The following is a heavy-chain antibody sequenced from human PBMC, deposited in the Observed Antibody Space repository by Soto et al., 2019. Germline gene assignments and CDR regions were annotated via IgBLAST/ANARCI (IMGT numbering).Heavy chain of an antibody. V-gene: IGHV1-3*01. CDR1: GYTFTSYA. J-gene: IGHJ4*02. CDR3: ARESPPADY. CDR2: INAGNGNT. Sequence: ASVKVSCKASGYTFTSYAMHWVRQAPGQRLEWMGWINAGNGNTKYSQKFQGRVTITRDTSASTVYMELRSLRSDDTAVYYCARESPPADYWGQGTLVTVSA.